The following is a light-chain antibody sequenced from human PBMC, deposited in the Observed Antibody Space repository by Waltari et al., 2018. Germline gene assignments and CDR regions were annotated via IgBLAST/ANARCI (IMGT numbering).Light chain of an antibody. CDR2: GAS. V-gene: IGKV3-15*01. CDR1: PSVRSK. CDR3: QQYNNWPGT. J-gene: IGKJ1*01. Sequence: IVMTQSPGTLSVSPGEGATLSCRASPSVRSKLAWYQQKPGQAPRLLIYGASTRATVIPARFNGGGSGTEFTLTISSLQSEDFATYYCQQYNNWPGTFGQGTKVEIK.